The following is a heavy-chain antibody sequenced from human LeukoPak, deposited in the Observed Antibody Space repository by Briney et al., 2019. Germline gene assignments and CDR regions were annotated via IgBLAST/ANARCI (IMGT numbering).Heavy chain of an antibody. CDR1: GFTFSSYD. Sequence: GGSLRLSCAASGFTFSSYDMHWVRQATGKGLEWVSAIGTAGDTYYPGSVKGRFTISRENAKDSLYLQMNSLRAGDTAVYYCARGGRNGYSSSWYVDYYYYYMDVWGKGTTVTISS. J-gene: IGHJ6*03. CDR3: ARGGRNGYSSSWYVDYYYYYMDV. V-gene: IGHV3-13*01. CDR2: IGTAGDT. D-gene: IGHD6-13*01.